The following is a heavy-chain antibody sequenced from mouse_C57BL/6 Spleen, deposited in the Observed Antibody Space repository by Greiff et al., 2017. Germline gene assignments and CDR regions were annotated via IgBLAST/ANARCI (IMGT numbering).Heavy chain of an antibody. CDR3: ARVPLLRSFVYFDY. J-gene: IGHJ2*01. V-gene: IGHV5-16*01. CDR2: INYDGSST. CDR1: GFTFSDYY. Sequence: EVQLQESEGGLVQPGSSMKLSCTASGFTFSDYYMAWVRQVPEKGLEWVANINYDGSSTYYLDSLKSRFIISRDNAKNILYLQMSSLKSEDTATYYCARVPLLRSFVYFDYWGQGTTLTVSS. D-gene: IGHD1-1*01.